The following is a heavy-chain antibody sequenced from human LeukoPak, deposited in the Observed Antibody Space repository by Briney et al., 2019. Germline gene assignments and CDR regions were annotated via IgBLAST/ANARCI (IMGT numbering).Heavy chain of an antibody. Sequence: GGSLRLSCTASGFTFGDYAMSWVRQAPGKGLEWVGFIRSKAYGGTTEYAASVKGRFTISRDDSKSIAYLQMNSPKTEDTAVYYCTGSRSSYYYDSSGYYYEALGYFDYWGQGTLVTVSS. D-gene: IGHD3-22*01. CDR3: TGSRSSYYYDSSGYYYEALGYFDY. J-gene: IGHJ4*02. V-gene: IGHV3-49*04. CDR1: GFTFGDYA. CDR2: IRSKAYGGTT.